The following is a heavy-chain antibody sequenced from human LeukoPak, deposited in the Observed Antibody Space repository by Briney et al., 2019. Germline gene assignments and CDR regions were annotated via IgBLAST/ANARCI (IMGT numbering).Heavy chain of an antibody. Sequence: PGGSLRLSCAASGFTFSSYWMSWVRQAPGKGLEWVAFIRSDGSNKYYADSVKGRFTISRDNSKSTLYLQMNSLRREDTAVYNCAREGSYYFFDYWGQGTLVTVSS. V-gene: IGHV3-30*02. D-gene: IGHD1-26*01. J-gene: IGHJ4*02. CDR3: AREGSYYFFDY. CDR2: IRSDGSNK. CDR1: GFTFSSYW.